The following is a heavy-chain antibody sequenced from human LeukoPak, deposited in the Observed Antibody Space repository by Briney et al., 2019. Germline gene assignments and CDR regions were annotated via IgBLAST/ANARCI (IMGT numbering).Heavy chain of an antibody. CDR1: GYSISSGYY. CDR3: ARVFDSGSQAYFYYMDV. V-gene: IGHV4-61*01. Sequence: ASETLSLTCTVSGYSISSGYYWGWIRQPPGKGLEWIGYIHSSGSTNYNPSLKSRVTMSVDTSKNQFSLKVSSVTAADTAVYYCARVFDSGSQAYFYYMDVWGKGTTVTIFS. J-gene: IGHJ6*03. D-gene: IGHD3-10*01. CDR2: IHSSGST.